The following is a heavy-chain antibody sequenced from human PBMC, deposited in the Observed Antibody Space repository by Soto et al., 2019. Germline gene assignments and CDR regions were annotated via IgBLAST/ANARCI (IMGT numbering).Heavy chain of an antibody. V-gene: IGHV3-21*01. D-gene: IGHD6-6*01. Sequence: LRLSCAASGFTFSSYSMNWVRQAPGKGLEWVSSISSSSSYIYYADSVKGRFTISRDNAKNSLYLQMNSLRAEDTAVYYCARGCLSYSSSYGYWGQGTLVTVSS. J-gene: IGHJ4*02. CDR1: GFTFSSYS. CDR2: ISSSSSYI. CDR3: ARGCLSYSSSYGY.